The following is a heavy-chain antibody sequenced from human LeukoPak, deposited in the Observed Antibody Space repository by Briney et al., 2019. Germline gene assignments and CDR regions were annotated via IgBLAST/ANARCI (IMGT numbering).Heavy chain of an antibody. CDR1: GGSISSGGYY. V-gene: IGHV4-31*03. CDR3: ARDSGYDSSGYYPLKY. D-gene: IGHD3-22*01. CDR2: IYYSGST. Sequence: SETLSLTCTVSGGSISSGGYYWSWVRQHPGKGLEWIEYIYYSGSTYYNPSLKSRVTISVDTSKNQFSLKLSSVTAADTAVYYCARDSGYDSSGYYPLKYWGQGTLVTVSS. J-gene: IGHJ4*02.